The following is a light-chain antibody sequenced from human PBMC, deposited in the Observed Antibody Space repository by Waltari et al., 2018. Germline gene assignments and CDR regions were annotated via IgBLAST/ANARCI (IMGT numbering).Light chain of an antibody. CDR3: CSYVGSSTYV. CDR2: EVN. J-gene: IGLJ1*01. V-gene: IGLV2-23*02. Sequence: QSALTQPASVSGSPGQSITISCTGTSSDVGIYNLISWYQQHPGTAPKVMIYEVNKRPSGVSIRFTGSKSGNTASLTISGLQAEDEADYYCCSYVGSSTYVFGTGTKVTVL. CDR1: SSDVGIYNL.